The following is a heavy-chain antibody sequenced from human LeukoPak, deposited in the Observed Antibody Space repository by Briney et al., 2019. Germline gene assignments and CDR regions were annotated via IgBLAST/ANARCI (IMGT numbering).Heavy chain of an antibody. CDR2: IYYSGST. Sequence: SETLSLTCTVSGGSISSYYWSWIRQPPGKGLEWIGYIYYSGSTNYNPSLKSRVTISVDTSKNQFSLKLSSVTAADTAVYYCARVGYYYGSGSFDLDYWGQGTLVTVSS. CDR1: GGSISSYY. CDR3: ARVGYYYGSGSFDLDY. V-gene: IGHV4-59*01. J-gene: IGHJ4*02. D-gene: IGHD3-10*01.